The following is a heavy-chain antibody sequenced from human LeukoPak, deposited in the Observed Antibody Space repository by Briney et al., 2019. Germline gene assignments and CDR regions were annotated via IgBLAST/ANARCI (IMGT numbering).Heavy chain of an antibody. Sequence: GGSLSLSCAASGFTFDDYAMHWVRQAPGKGLEWVSGISWNSGSIGYADSVKGRFTISRDNAKNSLYLQMNSPRAEDTALYYCAKGGFKRYFDAGSLMDVWGKGTTVTISS. CDR2: ISWNSGSI. CDR3: AKGGFKRYFDAGSLMDV. V-gene: IGHV3-9*01. J-gene: IGHJ6*03. D-gene: IGHD3-9*01. CDR1: GFTFDDYA.